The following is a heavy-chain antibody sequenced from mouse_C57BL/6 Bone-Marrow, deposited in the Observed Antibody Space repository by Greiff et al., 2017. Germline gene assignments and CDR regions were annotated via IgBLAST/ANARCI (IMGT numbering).Heavy chain of an antibody. CDR2: IRNKANGYTT. J-gene: IGHJ2*01. D-gene: IGHD2-4*01. V-gene: IGHV7-3*01. CDR1: GFTFTDYY. CDR3: ARYTAIHYDYALDY. Sequence: EVQLVESGGGLVQPGGSLSLSCAASGFTFTDYYMSWVRQPPGKALEWLGFIRNKANGYTTEYSASVKGRFTISRDNSQSILYLQMNALRAEDSATYYGARYTAIHYDYALDYWGQGTTLTVSS.